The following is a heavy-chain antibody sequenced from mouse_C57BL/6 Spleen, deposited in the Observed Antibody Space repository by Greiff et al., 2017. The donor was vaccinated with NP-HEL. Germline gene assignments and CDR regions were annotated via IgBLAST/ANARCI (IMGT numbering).Heavy chain of an antibody. CDR3: TTSTTVEDAMDY. CDR1: GFNIKDDY. Sequence: VQLQQSGAELVRPGASVKLSCTASGFNIKDDYMHWVKQRPEQGLEWIGWIDPENGDTEYASKFQGKATITADTSSNTAYLQLSSLTSEDTAVYYCTTSTTVEDAMDYWGQGTSVTVSS. D-gene: IGHD1-1*01. CDR2: IDPENGDT. V-gene: IGHV14-4*01. J-gene: IGHJ4*01.